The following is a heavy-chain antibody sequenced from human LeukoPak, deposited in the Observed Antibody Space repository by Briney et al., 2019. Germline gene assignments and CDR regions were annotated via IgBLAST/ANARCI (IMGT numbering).Heavy chain of an antibody. D-gene: IGHD1-1*01. V-gene: IGHV3-21*01. CDR3: AGWWKTGFVDY. CDR1: GFTFSSYS. CDR2: ISSSSSYI. Sequence: GGSLRLSCAASGFTFSSYSMTWVRQTPGKGLEWVSSISSSSSYIYYADSVKGRFTISRDNVKNSLYLQMNSLRAEDTAVYYCAGWWKTGFVDYWGQGTLVTVSS. J-gene: IGHJ4*02.